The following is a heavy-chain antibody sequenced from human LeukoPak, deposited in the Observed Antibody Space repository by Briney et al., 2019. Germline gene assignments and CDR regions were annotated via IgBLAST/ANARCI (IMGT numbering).Heavy chain of an antibody. CDR3: ARSNYYDSRSWGFDI. Sequence: GGSLRPSCAASGFTFSYYAMSWVRQAPGKGLEWVSTISGSGSNTYYADSVNGRFTISRDNSKNTLFLQMNSLRAEDTAVYYCARSNYYDSRSWGFDIWGQGTMVTVSS. J-gene: IGHJ3*02. CDR1: GFTFSYYA. CDR2: ISGSGSNT. D-gene: IGHD3-22*01. V-gene: IGHV3-23*01.